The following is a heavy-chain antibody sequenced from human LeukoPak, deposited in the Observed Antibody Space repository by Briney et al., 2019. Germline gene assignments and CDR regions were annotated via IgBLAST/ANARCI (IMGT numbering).Heavy chain of an antibody. CDR3: AKDRVQNYGGGTNFDY. J-gene: IGHJ4*02. CDR2: IRYDGSNK. V-gene: IGHV3-30*02. D-gene: IGHD1-7*01. Sequence: GGSLRLSCAASGFTFSSYGMHWVRQAPGKGLEWVAFIRYDGSNKYYADSVKGRFTISRDNSKNTLYLQMNSLRAEDTAVYYCAKDRVQNYGGGTNFDYWGQGMLVTVSS. CDR1: GFTFSSYG.